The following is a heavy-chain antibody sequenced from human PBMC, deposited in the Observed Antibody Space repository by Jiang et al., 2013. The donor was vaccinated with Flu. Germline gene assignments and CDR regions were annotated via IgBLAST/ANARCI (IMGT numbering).Heavy chain of an antibody. CDR1: GGSFSGYY. V-gene: IGHV4-34*01. J-gene: IGHJ3*02. CDR3: ARPSGYYYPPDAFDI. CDR2: INHSGST. Sequence: LLKPSETLSLTCAVYGGSFSGYYWSWIRQPPGKGLEWIGEINHSGSTNYNPSLKSRVTISVDTSKNQFSLKLSSVTAADTAVYYCARPSGYYYPPDAFDIWGQGTMVTVSS. D-gene: IGHD3-22*01.